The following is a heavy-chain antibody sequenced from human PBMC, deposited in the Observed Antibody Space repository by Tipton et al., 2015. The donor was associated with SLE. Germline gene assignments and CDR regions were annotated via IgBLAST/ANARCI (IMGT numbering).Heavy chain of an antibody. Sequence: QLVQSGAEVKKPGESLKISCKASGYSFINYWIGWVRQMPGKGLEWMGIIYPADSDTSYSPSFQGQVTISVDKSIDTAYLEWSSLKASDTAMYYCARTTTETTDFEIWGQGTMVTVSS. CDR2: IYPADSDT. V-gene: IGHV5-51*03. D-gene: IGHD1-1*01. CDR3: ARTTTETTDFEI. CDR1: GYSFINYW. J-gene: IGHJ3*02.